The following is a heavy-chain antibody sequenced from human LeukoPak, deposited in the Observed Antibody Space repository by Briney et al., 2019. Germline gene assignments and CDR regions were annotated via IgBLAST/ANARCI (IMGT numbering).Heavy chain of an antibody. CDR1: GGSISSYY. J-gene: IGHJ4*02. Sequence: SETLSLTCIVSGGSISSYYWSWIRQPAGSGLEWIGRIYSSGSTNYNASLQSRVTMSVDTSKNQLSLKLTSVTAADTAVYYCARTEYQLLLDYWGQGTLVTVSS. V-gene: IGHV4-4*07. D-gene: IGHD2-2*01. CDR2: IYSSGST. CDR3: ARTEYQLLLDY.